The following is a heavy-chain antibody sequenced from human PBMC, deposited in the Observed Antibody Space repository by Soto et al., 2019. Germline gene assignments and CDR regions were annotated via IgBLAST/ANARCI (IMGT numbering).Heavy chain of an antibody. D-gene: IGHD3-10*01. J-gene: IGHJ4*02. Sequence: EVQLLESGGDLVQPGGSLRLSCAASGFTFSSYAMNWVRQAPGKGLEWVASISGTGDSTYYADSVKGRFTISRDNFANTLYLQMHSLGVDDTAVYYCSKDRGVRGDYWGQGTLVIVSS. CDR1: GFTFSSYA. CDR3: SKDRGVRGDY. CDR2: ISGTGDST. V-gene: IGHV3-23*01.